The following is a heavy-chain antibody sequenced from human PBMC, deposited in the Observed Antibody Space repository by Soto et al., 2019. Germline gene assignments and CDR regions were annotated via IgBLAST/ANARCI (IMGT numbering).Heavy chain of an antibody. D-gene: IGHD4-17*01. CDR3: ARSHYGEIEFDY. V-gene: IGHV4-39*01. Sequence: ETLSLTCTVSGGSISSSSYYWGWIRQPPGKGLEWIGSIYYSGSTYYNPSLKSRVTISVDTSKNQFSLKLSSVTAADTAVYYCARSHYGEIEFDYWGQGTLVTVSS. J-gene: IGHJ4*02. CDR1: GGSISSSSYY. CDR2: IYYSGST.